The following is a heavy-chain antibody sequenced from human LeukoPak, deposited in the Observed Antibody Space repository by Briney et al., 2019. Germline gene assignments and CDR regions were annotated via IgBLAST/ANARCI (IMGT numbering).Heavy chain of an antibody. D-gene: IGHD2-15*01. V-gene: IGHV3-30-3*01. J-gene: IGHJ4*02. CDR1: GFTFSSYA. CDR3: GSGLGALEV. Sequence: GGSLRLSCAASGFTFSSYAMHWVRQAPGKGREWVAVISYDGSNKYYTDSVKGRSTIPRNNCKNTLYLQMNAVRAEDTAVYYCGSGLGALEVWGQGTLVTVSS. CDR2: ISYDGSNK.